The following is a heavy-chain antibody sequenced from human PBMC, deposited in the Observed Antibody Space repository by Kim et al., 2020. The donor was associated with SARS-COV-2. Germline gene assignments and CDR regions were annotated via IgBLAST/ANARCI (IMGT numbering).Heavy chain of an antibody. J-gene: IGHJ4*02. CDR3: TRSMGRGSDYYAY. V-gene: IGHV1-8*01. CDR1: GYTFTSYD. Sequence: ASVKVSCKASGYTFTSYDINWVRQATGQGLEWMGWMNPNSGNTGYAQKFQGRVTMIRNTSITTAYMELSSLTSDDTAVYYCTRSMGRGSDYYAYWGLGTLVTVSS. CDR2: MNPNSGNT. D-gene: IGHD3-22*01.